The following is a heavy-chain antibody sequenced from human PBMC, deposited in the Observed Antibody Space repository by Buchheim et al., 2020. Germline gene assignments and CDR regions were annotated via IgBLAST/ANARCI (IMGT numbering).Heavy chain of an antibody. CDR3: ARHRTYTDWYFDL. V-gene: IGHV4-59*08. CDR1: GGSIRSYY. J-gene: IGHJ2*01. Sequence: QVQLQESGPGLVKPSETLSLTCTVSGGSIRSYYWSWIRQSPGKGLEWIGYIYYTGSSNYNPSFKSRVTMSVDTSKNQFSLRLSSVTAADTSVYYCARHRTYTDWYFDLWGRGTL. D-gene: IGHD4-11*01. CDR2: IYYTGSS.